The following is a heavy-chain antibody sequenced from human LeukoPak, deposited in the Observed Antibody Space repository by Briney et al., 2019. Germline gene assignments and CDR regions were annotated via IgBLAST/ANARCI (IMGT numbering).Heavy chain of an antibody. D-gene: IGHD2-15*01. CDR3: ARGPLEYCSGGSCYSGRNWLDP. CDR2: INPNTGGT. J-gene: IGHJ5*02. V-gene: IGHV1-2*02. Sequence: ASVKVSCKASGYTFTGYYIHWVRQAPGQGLEWMGWINPNTGGTTYAKEFQGRVTMTRDTSISTAYMELRRLTYDDTAVYYCARGPLEYCSGGSCYSGRNWLDPWGQGTRVTASS. CDR1: GYTFTGYY.